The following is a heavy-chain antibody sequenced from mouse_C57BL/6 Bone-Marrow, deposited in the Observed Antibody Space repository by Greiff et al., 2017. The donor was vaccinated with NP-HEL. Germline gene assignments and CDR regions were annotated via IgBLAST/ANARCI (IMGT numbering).Heavy chain of an antibody. J-gene: IGHJ3*01. V-gene: IGHV1-55*01. CDR2: IYPGSGST. CDR1: GYTFTSYW. D-gene: IGHD1-1*01. Sequence: VQLQEPGAELVKPGASVKMSCKASGYTFTSYWITWVKQRPGQGLEWIGDIYPGSGSTNYNEKFKSKATLTVDTSSSTAYMQLSSLTSEDSAVYYCARWDYYGSTMFAYWGQGTLVTVSA. CDR3: ARWDYYGSTMFAY.